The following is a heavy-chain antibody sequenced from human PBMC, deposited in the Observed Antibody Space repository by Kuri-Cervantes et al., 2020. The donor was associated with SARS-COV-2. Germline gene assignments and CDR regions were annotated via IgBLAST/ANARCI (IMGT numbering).Heavy chain of an antibody. V-gene: IGHV3-74*01. CDR2: INNDGSST. Sequence: GESLRLSCAASGFTFSSYWMHWVRQAPGKGLVWVSCINNDGSSTSYADSVKGRFTLSRANAKHTLYLQMNSLRAEDTAVYYWARDAGIAVADGGWHFDLWGRGTRVTVSS. CDR3: ARDAGIAVADGGWHFDL. CDR1: GFTFSSYW. D-gene: IGHD6-19*01. J-gene: IGHJ2*01.